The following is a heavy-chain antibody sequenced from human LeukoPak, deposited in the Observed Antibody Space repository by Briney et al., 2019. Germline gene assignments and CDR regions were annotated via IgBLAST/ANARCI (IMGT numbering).Heavy chain of an antibody. CDR3: ARRELLGGNWFDP. D-gene: IGHD1-7*01. J-gene: IGHJ5*02. Sequence: GASVKVSCKASGYTFTSYGISWVRQAPGQGLEWMGWISAYNGNTNYAQKLQGRVTMTTDASTSTAYMELRNLRSDDTAVYYCARRELLGGNWFDPWGQGTLVTVSS. CDR1: GYTFTSYG. V-gene: IGHV1-18*01. CDR2: ISAYNGNT.